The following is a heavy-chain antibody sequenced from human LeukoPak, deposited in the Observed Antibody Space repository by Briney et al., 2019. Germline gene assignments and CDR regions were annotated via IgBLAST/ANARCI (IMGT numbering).Heavy chain of an antibody. J-gene: IGHJ4*02. CDR2: INPSGGST. CDR3: ARDSGDDSSSWYEVYY. V-gene: IGHV1-46*01. D-gene: IGHD6-13*01. CDR1: GYTFINYY. Sequence: ASVKVSCKASGYTFINYYMHWVRQAPGQGLEWMGIINPSGGSTSYAQKFQGRVTMTRDTSTSTVYMELSSLRSEDTAVYYCARDSGDDSSSWYEVYYWGQGTLVTVSS.